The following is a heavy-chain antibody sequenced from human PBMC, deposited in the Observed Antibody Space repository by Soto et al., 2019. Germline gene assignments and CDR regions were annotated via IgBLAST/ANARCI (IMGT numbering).Heavy chain of an antibody. CDR3: VRGALDYYYTGRLYFDI. Sequence: GGSLRLSCAASGFNFITYSLSWVRQAPGKGLEWVASITSNAVYIDYADSVKGRFTISRDNANNSLYLQMNSLRAEDKATYYCVRGALDYYYTGRLYFDIWGQGTLVTVSS. CDR2: ITSNAVYI. J-gene: IGHJ4*02. V-gene: IGHV3-21*01. CDR1: GFNFITYS. D-gene: IGHD3-22*01.